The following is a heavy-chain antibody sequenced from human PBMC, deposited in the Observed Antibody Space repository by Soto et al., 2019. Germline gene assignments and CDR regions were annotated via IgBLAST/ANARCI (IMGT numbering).Heavy chain of an antibody. CDR3: AKPRYSSGWYGDFDY. CDR2: IRGSGDST. Sequence: EVQLLESGGGLVQPGGSLRLSCAASGFTFSSYAMSWVRQAPGKGLEWVSAIRGSGDSTYYADSLKGRFTISRDNSKNMLYLQMNGLRAGDTAVYYCAKPRYSSGWYGDFDYWGQGMLVTVSS. J-gene: IGHJ4*02. CDR1: GFTFSSYA. D-gene: IGHD6-19*01. V-gene: IGHV3-23*01.